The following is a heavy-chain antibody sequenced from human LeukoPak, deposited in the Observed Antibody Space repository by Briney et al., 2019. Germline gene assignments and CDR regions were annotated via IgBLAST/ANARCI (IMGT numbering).Heavy chain of an antibody. D-gene: IGHD1-26*01. CDR1: GFTFDDYA. Sequence: GGSLRLSCAASGFTFDDYAMHWVRQAPGKGLEWVSGISWNSGSIGYADSVKGRFTISRDNAKNSLYLQMNSLRAEDMALYYCAKSSGSYYSGDESDYWGQGTLVTVSS. J-gene: IGHJ4*02. V-gene: IGHV3-9*03. CDR2: ISWNSGSI. CDR3: AKSSGSYYSGDESDY.